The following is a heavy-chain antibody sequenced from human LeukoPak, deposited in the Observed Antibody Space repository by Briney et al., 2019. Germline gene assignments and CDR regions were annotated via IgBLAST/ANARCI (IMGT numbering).Heavy chain of an antibody. CDR1: GFTFSSYW. J-gene: IGHJ4*02. Sequence: GGSLRLSCAASGFTFSSYWMSWVRQAPGKGLEWVANIKQDGSEKYYVDSVKGRFTISRDNARNSLYLQMNSLRAEGTAVYYCARYCSGGSCYGRGFDYWGQGTLVTVSS. CDR2: IKQDGSEK. V-gene: IGHV3-7*05. D-gene: IGHD2-15*01. CDR3: ARYCSGGSCYGRGFDY.